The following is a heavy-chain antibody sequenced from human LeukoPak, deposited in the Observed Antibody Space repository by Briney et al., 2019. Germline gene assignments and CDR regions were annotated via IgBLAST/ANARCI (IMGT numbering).Heavy chain of an antibody. CDR2: IGTSSSTI. J-gene: IGHJ4*02. D-gene: IGHD4-23*01. Sequence: GGSLRLSCAASGFTFSSYSMNWVRQAPGKGLEWVSYIGTSSSTIYYADSVKGRFTISRDNAKNSLCLQMSSLRDEDTAVYYCARHDYGGNSGDYWGQGTLVTVSS. CDR1: GFTFSSYS. CDR3: ARHDYGGNSGDY. V-gene: IGHV3-48*02.